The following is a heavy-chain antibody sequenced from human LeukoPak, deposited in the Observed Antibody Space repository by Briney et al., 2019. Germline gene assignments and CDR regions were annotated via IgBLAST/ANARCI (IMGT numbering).Heavy chain of an antibody. D-gene: IGHD2-15*01. CDR2: IHYSGST. J-gene: IGHJ6*03. CDR3: ARVRCSGGSCSYYYYYYYMDV. CDR1: GGSISSSSYY. V-gene: IGHV4-39*07. Sequence: SETLSLTCTVSGGSISSSSYYWAWIRQPPGKGLEWIGSIHYSGSTYYNPSLQSRVTISIDTSKNQFSLKLRFVTAADTAVYYCARVRCSGGSCSYYYYYYYMDVWGKGTTVTVSS.